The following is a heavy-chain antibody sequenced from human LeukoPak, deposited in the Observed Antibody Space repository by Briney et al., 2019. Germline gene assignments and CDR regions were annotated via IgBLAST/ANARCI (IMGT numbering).Heavy chain of an antibody. Sequence: VSVKVSCKASGYTFTGYYLHWVRQAPGQGLEWLGWINPNSGGTNYAQKFQGRVTMTRDTSISTAYMELSGLRSDDTAVYYCARTVPNTVSTLSYWGQGTLVTVSS. CDR1: GYTFTGYY. J-gene: IGHJ4*02. CDR3: ARTVPNTVSTLSY. CDR2: INPNSGGT. D-gene: IGHD4-17*01. V-gene: IGHV1-2*02.